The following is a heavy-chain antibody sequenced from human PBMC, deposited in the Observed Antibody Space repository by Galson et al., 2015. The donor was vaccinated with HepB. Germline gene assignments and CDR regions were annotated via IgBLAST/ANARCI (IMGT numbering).Heavy chain of an antibody. CDR1: GYTFTGYY. Sequence: KVSCKASGYTFTGYYMHWVRQAPGQGLEWMGWINPNSGGTNYAQKFQGWVTMTRDTSISTAYMELSRLRSDDTAVYYCASESVDPYYDFWSGYYRAGWFDPWGQGTLVTVSS. CDR2: INPNSGGT. D-gene: IGHD3-3*01. CDR3: ASESVDPYYDFWSGYYRAGWFDP. J-gene: IGHJ5*02. V-gene: IGHV1-2*04.